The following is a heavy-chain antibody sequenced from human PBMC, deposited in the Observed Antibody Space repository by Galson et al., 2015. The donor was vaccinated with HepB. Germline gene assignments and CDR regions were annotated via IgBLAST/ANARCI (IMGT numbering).Heavy chain of an antibody. CDR1: GGSISSGGYY. J-gene: IGHJ4*02. D-gene: IGHD3-22*01. Sequence: QVQLQESGPGLVKPSQTLSLTCTVSGGSISSGGYYWSWIRQHPGKGLEWIGYIYYSGSTYYNPPLKSRVTISVDTSKNQFSLKLSSVTAADTAVYYCARYDSSGYERLYFDYWGQGTLVTVSS. CDR2: IYYSGST. CDR3: ARYDSSGYERLYFDY. V-gene: IGHV4-31*03.